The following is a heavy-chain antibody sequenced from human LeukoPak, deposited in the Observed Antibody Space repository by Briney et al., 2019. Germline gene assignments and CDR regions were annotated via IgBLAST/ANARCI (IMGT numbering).Heavy chain of an antibody. CDR2: IYYSGST. V-gene: IGHV4-34*01. CDR3: ASPVLVQAFDI. Sequence: PSETLSLTCAVYGGSFSGYYWSWIRQPPGKGLEWIGSIYYSGSTYYNPSLKSRVTISVDTSKNQFSRKLSSVTAADTAVYYCASPVLVQAFDIWGQGTMVTVSS. J-gene: IGHJ3*02. CDR1: GGSFSGYY.